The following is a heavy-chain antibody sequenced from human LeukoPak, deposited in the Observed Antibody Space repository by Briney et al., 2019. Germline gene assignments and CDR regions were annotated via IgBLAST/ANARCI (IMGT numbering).Heavy chain of an antibody. J-gene: IGHJ4*02. V-gene: IGHV3-9*01. CDR2: ISWNSGSV. D-gene: IGHD6-19*01. CDR1: GFTFSSYA. Sequence: GGSLRLSCAASGFTFSSYAMHWVRQPPGKGLEWVSGISWNSGSVDYADSVKGRFTISRDNAKNSLYLQMNSLRVEDTAFYYCAKDNRRHYTSGPNPDSLHWGQGALVTVSS. CDR3: AKDNRRHYTSGPNPDSLH.